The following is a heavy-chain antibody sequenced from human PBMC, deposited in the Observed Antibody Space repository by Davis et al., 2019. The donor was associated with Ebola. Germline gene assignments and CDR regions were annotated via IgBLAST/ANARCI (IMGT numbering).Heavy chain of an antibody. D-gene: IGHD2-15*01. V-gene: IGHV3-33*01. CDR1: GFNFRSYG. CDR3: AIPDCSGANCYSVYLEN. CDR2: IWYDGSRK. Sequence: PGGSLRLSCAAPGFNFRSYGMNWVRQAPEKGLEWVAVIWYDGSRKYYGDSVEGRFTISRDNSNNLLYLQMNSLRAEHTAVYYCAIPDCSGANCYSVYLENWGQGTLVTVSS. J-gene: IGHJ4*02.